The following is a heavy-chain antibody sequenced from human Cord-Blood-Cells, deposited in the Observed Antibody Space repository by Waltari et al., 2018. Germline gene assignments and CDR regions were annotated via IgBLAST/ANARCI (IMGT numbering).Heavy chain of an antibody. D-gene: IGHD6-6*01. CDR1: GFTFSSYG. CDR3: AKDQVGGIAARDDAFDI. J-gene: IGHJ3*02. CDR2: IRHEGSNK. Sequence: QVQLVESGGGVVQPGGSLRLSCAASGFTFSSYGMHWVRQAPGKGLEWVAFIRHEGSNKDYADSVKGRFTISRDNSKNTRYLQMNSLRAEDTAVYYCAKDQVGGIAARDDAFDIWGQGTMVTVSS. V-gene: IGHV3-30*02.